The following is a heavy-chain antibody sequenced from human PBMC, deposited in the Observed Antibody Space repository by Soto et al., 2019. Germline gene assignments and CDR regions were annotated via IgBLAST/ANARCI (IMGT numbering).Heavy chain of an antibody. V-gene: IGHV3-15*07. CDR1: GFTFSNAW. CDR2: IKSKSDGGTT. D-gene: IGHD3-16*01. J-gene: IGHJ4*02. CDR3: LVKTMTPDGGGGY. Sequence: GGSLRLSCAASGFTFSNAWMNWVRQAPGKGLEWVGRIKSKSDGGTTDYAAPVKGRFTISRDDSKTTMYLQLNSLKAEDTAVYYCLVKTMTPDGGGGYWGQGTLVTVSS.